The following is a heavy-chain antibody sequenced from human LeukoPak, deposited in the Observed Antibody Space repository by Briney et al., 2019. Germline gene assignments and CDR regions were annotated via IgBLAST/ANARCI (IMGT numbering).Heavy chain of an antibody. Sequence: APVNVSCTPSGYTYTYYYIHWVRPAPGHGLEWLGGINSDSGGTNYAQKFQGRVTMTRDTSISAGYMELSGLRPDDTAVFYCARVRGDSSWYCLDYWGQGTLVSVSS. D-gene: IGHD6-13*01. J-gene: IGHJ4*02. CDR2: INSDSGGT. CDR3: ARVRGDSSWYCLDY. CDR1: GYTYTYYY. V-gene: IGHV1-2*02.